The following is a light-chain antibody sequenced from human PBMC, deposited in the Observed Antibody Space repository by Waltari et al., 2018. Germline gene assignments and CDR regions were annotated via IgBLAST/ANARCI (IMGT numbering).Light chain of an antibody. J-gene: IGKJ1*01. CDR3: QQYYIYWT. CDR1: QSINSR. CDR2: EAS. Sequence: DIQMTQSPSTLSASVGDRVTITCRASQSINSRLAWLQQKPGKAPKLLIYEASSLESGVPSRFSDSGSGTYFTLTISSLQPDDFATYYCQQYYIYWTFGQGTKLEIK. V-gene: IGKV1-5*03.